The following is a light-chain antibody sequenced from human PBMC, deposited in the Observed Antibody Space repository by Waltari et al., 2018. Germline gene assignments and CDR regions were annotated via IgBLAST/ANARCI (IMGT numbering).Light chain of an antibody. Sequence: DIVLTQSPLSLPVTPGEPASISCRSSQSLLHSNGYNYLDWYLQKPGQSPRLLIYLGSNRASGVPDRFSGSGSGTDFTLKISRVEAEDVGVYYCMQVLQPLTFGGGTK. V-gene: IGKV2-28*01. CDR2: LGS. CDR3: MQVLQPLT. CDR1: QSLLHSNGYNY. J-gene: IGKJ4*01.